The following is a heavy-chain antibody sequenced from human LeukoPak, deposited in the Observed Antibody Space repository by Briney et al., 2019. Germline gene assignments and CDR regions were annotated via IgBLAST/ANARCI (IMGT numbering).Heavy chain of an antibody. CDR2: INPNSGFT. J-gene: IGHJ4*02. Sequence: ASVKVSFKASGYPFTDYYLHWVRQAPGQGLAWMGCINPNSGFTNYAQKFQGRVTMTRDTSISTAYMELSRLRSDDTAVYYCARLADCSSSSCRSFDYWGQGTLVTVSS. CDR1: GYPFTDYY. D-gene: IGHD2-2*01. CDR3: ARLADCSSSSCRSFDY. V-gene: IGHV1-2*02.